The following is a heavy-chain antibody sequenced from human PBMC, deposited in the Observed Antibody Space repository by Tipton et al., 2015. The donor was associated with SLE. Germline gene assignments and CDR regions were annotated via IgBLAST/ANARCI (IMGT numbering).Heavy chain of an antibody. V-gene: IGHV4-59*01. CDR1: GASISSYY. D-gene: IGHD1-14*01. CDR2: IYYSGST. J-gene: IGHJ6*03. CDR3: AREPSGTKGYYYMDV. Sequence: TLSLTCTVSGASISSYYWSWIRQPPGKGLEWIGYIYYSGSTYYNPSLKSRVTISVDTSKNQFSLKLSSVTAADTAVYYCAREPSGTKGYYYMDVWGKGTTVTVSS.